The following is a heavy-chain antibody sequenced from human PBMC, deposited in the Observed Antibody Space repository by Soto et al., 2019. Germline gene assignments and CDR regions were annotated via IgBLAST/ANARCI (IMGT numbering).Heavy chain of an antibody. CDR2: INHSGST. D-gene: IGHD3-9*01. CDR1: GGSFSGYY. J-gene: IGHJ5*02. V-gene: IGHV4-34*01. CDR3: ARLNDDILTGYFWLDP. Sequence: PLETLSLTCAVYGGSFSGYYWSWIRQPPGKGLEWIGEINHSGSTNHNPSLKSRVTISVDTSKNQFSLKLSSVTAADTAVYYCARLNDDILTGYFWLDPWGQGTLFTVS.